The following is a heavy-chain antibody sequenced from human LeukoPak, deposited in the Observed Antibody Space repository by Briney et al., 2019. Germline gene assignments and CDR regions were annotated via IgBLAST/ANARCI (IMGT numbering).Heavy chain of an antibody. CDR1: GGSISSYY. D-gene: IGHD5-24*01. V-gene: IGHV4-59*01. J-gene: IGHJ6*03. CDR2: IYYSGST. Sequence: TSETLSLTCTVSGGSISSYYWSWIRQPPGKGLEWIGYIYYSGSTNYNPSLKSRVTISVDTSKNQFSLKLSSVTAADTAVYYCARPPREGYNHPQIYYYYSYRAVWAKGTTSPVPS. CDR3: ARPPREGYNHPQIYYYYSYRAV.